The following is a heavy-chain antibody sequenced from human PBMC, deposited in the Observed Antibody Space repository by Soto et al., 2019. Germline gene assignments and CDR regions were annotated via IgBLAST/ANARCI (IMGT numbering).Heavy chain of an antibody. CDR1: GYSFSTYW. CDR2: IYPGDSDP. V-gene: IGHV5-51*01. J-gene: IGHJ4*02. Sequence: GESLKISCKASGYSFSTYWIGWARHMPGKGLEWVGIIYPGDSDPRYSPSYSPSFEGQVTISADKSITTAYLQWNSLKASDTAMYYCERQYGSGSYDYWGQGTPVTVSS. D-gene: IGHD3-10*01. CDR3: ERQYGSGSYDY.